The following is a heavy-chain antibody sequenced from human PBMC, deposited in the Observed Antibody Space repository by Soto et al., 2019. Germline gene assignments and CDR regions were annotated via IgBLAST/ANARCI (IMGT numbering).Heavy chain of an antibody. CDR1: GGSFSGYY. CDR2: INHSGST. J-gene: IGHJ6*02. V-gene: IGHV4-34*01. D-gene: IGHD5-18*01. CDR3: ARGLQLLLIYYYGMDV. Sequence: SETLSLTCAVYGGSFSGYYWSWIRQPPGKGLEWIGEINHSGSTNYNPSLKSRVTISVDTSKNQFSLKLSSVTAADTAVYYCARGLQLLLIYYYGMDVWGQGTTVTVSS.